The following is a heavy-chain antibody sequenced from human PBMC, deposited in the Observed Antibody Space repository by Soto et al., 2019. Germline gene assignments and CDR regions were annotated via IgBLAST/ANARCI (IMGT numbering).Heavy chain of an antibody. Sequence: VGSLRLSCAASGFAFSSYWMHWVRQTPGKGPVWVSRIYNDGSRTAYADSVKGRFTISRDNAKNTMYLQMSSLTVEDTAVYYCARDLSGDTTPYFDLWGQGTLVTVSS. CDR3: ARDLSGDTTPYFDL. CDR1: GFAFSSYW. V-gene: IGHV3-74*01. CDR2: IYNDGSRT. J-gene: IGHJ4*02. D-gene: IGHD1-1*01.